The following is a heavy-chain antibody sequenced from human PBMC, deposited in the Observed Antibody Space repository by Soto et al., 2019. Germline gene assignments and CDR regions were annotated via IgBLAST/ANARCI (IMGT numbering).Heavy chain of an antibody. Sequence: QVQLVQSGAEVKKPGASVKVSCKASGYTFTGYYMHWVRQAPGQGLEWMGWINPNSGGTNYEQKFQGRVTMTRETSISTAYMELSRLRSDDTAVYYCARVADSSGWYIDYWGQGTLVTVSS. CDR2: INPNSGGT. J-gene: IGHJ4*02. CDR3: ARVADSSGWYIDY. CDR1: GYTFTGYY. V-gene: IGHV1-2*02. D-gene: IGHD6-19*01.